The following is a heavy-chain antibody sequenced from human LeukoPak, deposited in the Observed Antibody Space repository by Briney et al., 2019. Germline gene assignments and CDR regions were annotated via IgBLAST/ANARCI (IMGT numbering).Heavy chain of an antibody. Sequence: PGGSLRLSCAVSGFTFRSHGMHWVRQAPGKGLEWVSYISSSSSTIYYADSVKGRFTISRDNAKNSLYLQMNSLRAEDTAVYYCARSSRSELWYSSSSDGEFDYWGQGTLVTVSS. CDR2: ISSSSSTI. J-gene: IGHJ4*02. CDR1: GFTFRSHG. D-gene: IGHD6-13*01. CDR3: ARSSRSELWYSSSSDGEFDY. V-gene: IGHV3-48*04.